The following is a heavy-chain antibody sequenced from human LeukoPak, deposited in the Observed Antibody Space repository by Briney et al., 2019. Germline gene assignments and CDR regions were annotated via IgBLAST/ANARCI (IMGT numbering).Heavy chain of an antibody. J-gene: IGHJ4*02. CDR2: ISSSGSTI. Sequence: GGSLRLSCAASGFTFSSYEMNWVRQAPGKGLEWVSYISSSGSTIYYADSVKGRFTISRGNAKNSLYLQMNSLRAEDTAVYYCASFAQWLVRVFDYWGQGTLVTVSS. CDR1: GFTFSSYE. V-gene: IGHV3-48*03. CDR3: ASFAQWLVRVFDY. D-gene: IGHD6-19*01.